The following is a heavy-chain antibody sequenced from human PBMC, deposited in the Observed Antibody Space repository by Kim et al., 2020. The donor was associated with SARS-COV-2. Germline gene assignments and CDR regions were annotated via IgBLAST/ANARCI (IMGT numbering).Heavy chain of an antibody. V-gene: IGHV5-10-1*01. CDR2: IDPSDSYT. CDR3: ARPSLGQQLPGWDYYYYGMGV. J-gene: IGHJ6*04. CDR1: GYSFTSYW. D-gene: IGHD6-13*01. Sequence: GESLKISCKGSGYSFTSYWISWVRQMPGKGLEWMGRIDPSDSYTNYSPSFQGHVTISADKSISTAYLQWSSLKASDTAIYYCARPSLGQQLPGWDYYYYGMGVWGEGPTVTVSS.